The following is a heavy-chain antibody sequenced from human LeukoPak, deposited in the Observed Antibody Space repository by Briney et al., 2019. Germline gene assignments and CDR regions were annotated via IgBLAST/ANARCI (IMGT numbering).Heavy chain of an antibody. Sequence: PGGSLRLSCAASGFSISRYWMSWVRQAPGKGLVWVSRINSDGSSTNYADSVKGRFTISRDNAKNTLYLQMNSLRADDTAVYYCARDRGYSTADWGQGTLVTVSS. V-gene: IGHV3-74*01. CDR3: ARDRGYSTAD. D-gene: IGHD5-18*01. CDR2: INSDGSST. J-gene: IGHJ4*02. CDR1: GFSISRYW.